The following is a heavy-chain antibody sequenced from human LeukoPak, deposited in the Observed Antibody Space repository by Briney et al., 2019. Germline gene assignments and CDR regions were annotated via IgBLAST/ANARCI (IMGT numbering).Heavy chain of an antibody. CDR3: AKDSIVVPAASYFDY. D-gene: IGHD2-2*01. CDR2: ISGRGGST. Sequence: GGSLSLSCAASGFTFSSYAMSGVRQAPGKGLEWVSAISGRGGSTYYADSVKGRFTISRDNSKNTLYLQMNSLRAEDTAVYYCAKDSIVVPAASYFDYWGQGTLVTVSS. V-gene: IGHV3-23*01. CDR1: GFTFSSYA. J-gene: IGHJ4*02.